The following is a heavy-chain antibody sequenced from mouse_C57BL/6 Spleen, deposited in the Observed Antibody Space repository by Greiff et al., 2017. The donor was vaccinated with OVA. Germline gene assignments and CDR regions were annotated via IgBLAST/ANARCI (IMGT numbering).Heavy chain of an antibody. CDR3: TRDQKSNGGFAY. J-gene: IGHJ3*01. CDR2: ISSGGDYI. Sequence: EVMLVESGEGLVKPGGSLKLSCAASGFTFSSYAMSWVRQTPEKRLEWVAYISSGGDYIYYADTVKGRFTISRDNARNTLYLQMSSLKSEDTAMYYCTRDQKSNGGFAYWGQGTLVTVSA. V-gene: IGHV5-9-1*02. CDR1: GFTFSSYA. D-gene: IGHD2-5*01.